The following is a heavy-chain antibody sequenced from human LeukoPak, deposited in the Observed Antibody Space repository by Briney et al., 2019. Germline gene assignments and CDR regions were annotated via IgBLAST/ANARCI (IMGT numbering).Heavy chain of an antibody. CDR2: IYYSGRT. CDR1: GGSISSYY. Sequence: PSETLSLTCTVSGGSISSYYWSWIRQPPGKGLEWIAYIYYSGRTNYNPSLKSRVTISLDTPKNQFSLKLDSVTAADTAVYYCARIVVVPASWFDPWGQGTLVTVSS. V-gene: IGHV4-59*01. D-gene: IGHD2-2*01. CDR3: ARIVVVPASWFDP. J-gene: IGHJ5*02.